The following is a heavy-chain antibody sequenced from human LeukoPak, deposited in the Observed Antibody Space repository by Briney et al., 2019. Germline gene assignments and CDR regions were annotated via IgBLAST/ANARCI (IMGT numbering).Heavy chain of an antibody. J-gene: IGHJ5*02. V-gene: IGHV3-15*01. CDR3: TRGHFA. D-gene: IGHD2/OR15-2a*01. CDR2: IKSKTYGGTT. Sequence: GGSLRLSCAASGFTFNNAWMSWVRQAPGKGLEWISRIKSKTYGGTTEYAVSVKGRFTISRDDSESTLFLQMDSLTTEDTAVYYCTRGHFAWGQGTLVTVSS. CDR1: GFTFNNAW.